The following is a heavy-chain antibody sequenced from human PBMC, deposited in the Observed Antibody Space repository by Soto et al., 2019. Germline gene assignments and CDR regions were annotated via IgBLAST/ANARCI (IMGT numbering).Heavy chain of an antibody. CDR2: SNRDGTTS. Sequence: EMQLVESGGGLVQPGGSLRLSCAASGFTFSNYWMHWVRQAPGKGLVWISRSNRDGTTSEYADSVKGRFTISRDNAKNVVYLQMNSLRAEDTAIYYCVRLLDVDYWGQGTLVTVSS. D-gene: IGHD3-10*01. CDR3: VRLLDVDY. V-gene: IGHV3-74*03. J-gene: IGHJ4*02. CDR1: GFTFSNYW.